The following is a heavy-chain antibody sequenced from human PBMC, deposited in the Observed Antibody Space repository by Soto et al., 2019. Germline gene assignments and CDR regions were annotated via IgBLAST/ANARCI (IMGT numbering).Heavy chain of an antibody. D-gene: IGHD3-22*01. J-gene: IGHJ5*02. V-gene: IGHV4-39*01. CDR2: IYYSGST. Sequence: SETLSLTCTVSGGSISSSSYYWGWIRQPPGKGLEWIGSIYYSGSTYYNPSLKSRVTISVDTSKNQFSLKLSSVTAADTAVYYCATYYYDSSGYPTRFDPWGQGTLVTVSS. CDR3: ATYYYDSSGYPTRFDP. CDR1: GGSISSSSYY.